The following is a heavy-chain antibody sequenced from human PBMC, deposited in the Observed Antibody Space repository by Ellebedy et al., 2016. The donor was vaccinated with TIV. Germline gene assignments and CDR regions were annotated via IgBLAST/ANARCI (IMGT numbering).Heavy chain of an antibody. D-gene: IGHD3-10*01. V-gene: IGHV4-59*01. CDR1: GGSIGTYY. CDR2: VYYSGST. J-gene: IGHJ5*02. CDR3: ARDTTDYYYGSGSYYKWFDP. Sequence: MPSETLSLTCTVSGGSIGTYYWRWIRQPPGKGLEWIGYVYYSGSTNYSPSLKSRVTISVDTSKNQFSLKLSSVTAADTAVYYCARDTTDYYYGSGSYYKWFDPWGQGTLVTVSS.